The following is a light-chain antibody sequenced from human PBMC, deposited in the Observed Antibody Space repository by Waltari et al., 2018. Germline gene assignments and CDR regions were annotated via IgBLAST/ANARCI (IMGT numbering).Light chain of an antibody. CDR1: QSVLFSTNNKNY. V-gene: IGKV4-1*01. Sequence: DIVMTQSPDSLAVSLGERAPIHCKSSQSVLFSTNNKNYLAWYQQKTGQPPKLLFYWASTRESGVPDRFSGSGSGTDFTLTISSLQAEDVAVYYCQQYRSTLWTFGQGTRVEIK. CDR3: QQYRSTLWT. J-gene: IGKJ1*01. CDR2: WAS.